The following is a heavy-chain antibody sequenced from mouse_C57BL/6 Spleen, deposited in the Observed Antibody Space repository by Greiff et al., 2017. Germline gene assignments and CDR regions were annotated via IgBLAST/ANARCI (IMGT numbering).Heavy chain of an antibody. CDR3: ARRSITTVVATDWYFDV. CDR2: IDPSDSYT. CDR1: GYTFTSYW. J-gene: IGHJ1*03. V-gene: IGHV1-59*01. D-gene: IGHD1-1*01. Sequence: QVQLQQPGAELVRPGTSVKLSCKASGYTFTSYWMHWVKQRPGQGLEWIGVIDPSDSYTNYNQKFKGKATLTVDTSSSPAYMQLSSLTSEDSAVYYCARRSITTVVATDWYFDVWGTGTTVTVSS.